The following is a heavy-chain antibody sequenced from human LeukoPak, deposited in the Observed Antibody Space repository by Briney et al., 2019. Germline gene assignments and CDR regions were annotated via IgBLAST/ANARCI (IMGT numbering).Heavy chain of an antibody. CDR3: ARYFNSNGYSSLRGDY. CDR1: GFTFSTYW. CDR2: IMQDGSQE. D-gene: IGHD3-22*01. J-gene: IGHJ4*02. V-gene: IGHV3-7*01. Sequence: GGSLRLSCVASGFTFSTYWMTWVRQAPGTGLEWVASIMQDGSQEYYVGSVKGRFTISRDNAKNSLYLQMDSLRVEDTAVYYCARYFNSNGYSSLRGDYWGQGTLVTVSS.